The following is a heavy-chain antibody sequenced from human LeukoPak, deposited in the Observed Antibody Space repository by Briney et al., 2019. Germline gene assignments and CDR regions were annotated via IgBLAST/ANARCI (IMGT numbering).Heavy chain of an antibody. Sequence: SETLSLTCAVYGGSFSGHYWSWIRPPPGGGLEWIGEVNHRGSTNYNPSLKSRVTISVDSSKNQFSLILSSVTAADTAVYYCARAHFVASYYYGVDVWGQGTTVTVSS. D-gene: IGHD2-15*01. V-gene: IGHV4-34*01. CDR1: GGSFSGHY. CDR3: ARAHFVASYYYGVDV. J-gene: IGHJ6*02. CDR2: VNHRGST.